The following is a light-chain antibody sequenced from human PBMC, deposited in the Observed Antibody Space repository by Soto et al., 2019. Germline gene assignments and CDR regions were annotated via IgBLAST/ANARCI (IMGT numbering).Light chain of an antibody. Sequence: QSVLTQPASVSGSPGQSITISCTGTSSDVGNYRYVSWYQQHPGKAPKLMVYEVTNRPSEVSDRFSGSKSGNTASLTISWLQAEDEADYYCSSYTTRSTWVFGGGTKVTVL. V-gene: IGLV2-14*01. CDR2: EVT. CDR3: SSYTTRSTWV. J-gene: IGLJ3*02. CDR1: SSDVGNYRY.